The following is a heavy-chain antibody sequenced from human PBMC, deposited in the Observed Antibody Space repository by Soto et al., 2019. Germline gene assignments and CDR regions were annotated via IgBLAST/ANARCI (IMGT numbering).Heavy chain of an antibody. CDR3: AKEHRYYYDSSGYYPYFGY. D-gene: IGHD3-22*01. CDR2: ISYDGSNK. CDR1: GFTFSSYG. Sequence: GGSLRLSCAASGFTFSSYGMDWVRQAPGKXLEWVAVISYDGSNKYYADSVKGRFTVSRDNSKNTLYLQMNSLRAEDTAVYYCAKEHRYYYDSSGYYPYFGYWGQGTLVTVSS. V-gene: IGHV3-30*18. J-gene: IGHJ4*02.